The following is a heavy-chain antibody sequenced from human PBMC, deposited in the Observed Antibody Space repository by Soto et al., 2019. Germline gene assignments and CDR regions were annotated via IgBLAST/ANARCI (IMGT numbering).Heavy chain of an antibody. CDR2: MYYSGTS. J-gene: IGHJ4*02. Sequence: SETLSLTCTVSGGSMSNYYGSWVRQPPGKGLEWIGYMYYSGTSSYNSSLKSRATISVDTSKNQVSLRLSSVTAADTAVYYCVRSGHTFGGVTWCRGTLVTVSS. D-gene: IGHD3-16*01. CDR3: VRSGHTFGGVT. CDR1: GGSMSNYY. V-gene: IGHV4-59*01.